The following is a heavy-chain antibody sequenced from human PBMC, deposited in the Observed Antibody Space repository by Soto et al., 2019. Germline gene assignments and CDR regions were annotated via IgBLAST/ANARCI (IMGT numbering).Heavy chain of an antibody. CDR2: ISYDGSNK. CDR3: ARDRALVVVPAALDY. D-gene: IGHD2-2*01. Sequence: GGSLRLSCAASGFTFSSYAMHWVRQAPGKGLEWVAVISYDGSNKYYADSVKGRFTISRDNSKNTLYLQMNSLRAEDTAVYYCARDRALVVVPAALDYWGQGTLVTVSS. J-gene: IGHJ4*02. CDR1: GFTFSSYA. V-gene: IGHV3-30-3*01.